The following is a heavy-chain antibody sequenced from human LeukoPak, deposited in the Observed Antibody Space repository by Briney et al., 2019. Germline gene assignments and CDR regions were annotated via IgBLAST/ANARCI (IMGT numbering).Heavy chain of an antibody. CDR2: ISAYNGNT. D-gene: IGHD2-2*02. J-gene: IGHJ5*02. V-gene: IGHV1-18*01. CDR3: VRGGCSSTSCYRQDWFDP. Sequence: ASVKVSCKASGYTFTSYGISWVRQAPGQGLEWMGWISAYNGNTNYAQKLQGRVTMTTDTSTSTAYVELRSLRSDDTAVYYCVRGGCSSTSCYRQDWFDPWGQGTLVTVSS. CDR1: GYTFTSYG.